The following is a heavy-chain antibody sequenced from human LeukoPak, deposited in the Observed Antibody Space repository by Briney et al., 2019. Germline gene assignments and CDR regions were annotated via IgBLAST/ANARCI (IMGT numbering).Heavy chain of an antibody. J-gene: IGHJ6*02. CDR1: GGSINNYY. CDR2: IYSSGST. D-gene: IGHD3-3*01. Sequence: SETLSLTCTVSGGSINNYYWSWVRQTPGKGLEWIGYIYSSGSTNYNPSLTSRVTISVDTSKNQFSLKLSSVTAADTAVYYCARHRSTIFGVASSLYAMDVWGQGTTVTVSS. V-gene: IGHV4-59*08. CDR3: ARHRSTIFGVASSLYAMDV.